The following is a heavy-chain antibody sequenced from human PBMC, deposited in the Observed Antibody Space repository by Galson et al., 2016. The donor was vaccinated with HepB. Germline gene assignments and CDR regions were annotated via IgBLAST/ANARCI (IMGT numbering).Heavy chain of an antibody. D-gene: IGHD1-1*01. V-gene: IGHV2-5*02. CDR2: IYWDDDK. J-gene: IGHJ2*01. Sequence: PALVQPTQTLTLTCTLSGFTIRTRGVGVAWIRQPPGKALDWLALIYWDDDKWHSPSLKSRLSVTKDTSTNQVFLKITNVDPVDTGTYYCVHTRQWNDGRYFAFWGPGTQVTVSS. CDR3: VHTRQWNDGRYFAF. CDR1: GFTIRTRGVG.